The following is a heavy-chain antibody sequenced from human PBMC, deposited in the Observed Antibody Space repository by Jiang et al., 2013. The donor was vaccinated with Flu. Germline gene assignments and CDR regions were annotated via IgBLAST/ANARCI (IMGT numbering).Heavy chain of an antibody. CDR1: GYIFSAYY. Sequence: CGAEVKKPGASVKVSCKTSGYIFSAYYMHWVRQAPGQGLEWMGCIDPNNGVTKYPQKFQGRVTLTRDTSISTAYMDLRSLRSDDTAVYYCARSGYDSWGQGTLVTVSS. D-gene: IGHD5-12*01. CDR3: ARSGYDS. J-gene: IGHJ4*02. CDR2: IDPNNGVT. V-gene: IGHV1-2*02.